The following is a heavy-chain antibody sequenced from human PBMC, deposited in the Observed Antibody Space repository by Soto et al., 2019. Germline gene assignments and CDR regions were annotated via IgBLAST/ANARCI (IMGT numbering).Heavy chain of an antibody. V-gene: IGHV1-69*02. CDR1: GGTFSSYT. D-gene: IGHD3-9*01. J-gene: IGHJ3*02. CDR2: IIPILGIA. CDR3: ASPGNYDILTGKALDI. Sequence: QVQLVQSGAEVRKPGSSVKVSCKASGGTFSSYTISWVRQAPGQGLEWMGRIIPILGIANYAQKFQGRVTITADISTSTAYMELSSLRSEDTAVYYCASPGNYDILTGKALDIWGQGTMVTVSS.